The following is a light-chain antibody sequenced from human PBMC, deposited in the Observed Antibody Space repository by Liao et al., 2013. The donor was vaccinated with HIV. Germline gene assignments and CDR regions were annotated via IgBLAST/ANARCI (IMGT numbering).Light chain of an antibody. CDR1: KLGDKY. CDR2: QDT. Sequence: SYELTQPPSVSVSPGQTASITCSGDKLGDKYVCWYQQRPGQSPVLVIYQDTKRPSGIPERFSGSNSGNTATLTISGTQTMDEADYYCQAWDSNSWVFGGGTELTVL. CDR3: QAWDSNSWV. V-gene: IGLV3-1*01. J-gene: IGLJ3*02.